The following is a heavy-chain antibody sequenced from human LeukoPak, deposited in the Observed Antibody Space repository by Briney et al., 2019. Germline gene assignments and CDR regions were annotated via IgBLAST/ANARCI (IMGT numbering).Heavy chain of an antibody. CDR1: GGSVSSGTYQ. J-gene: IGHJ4*02. CDR3: ARSLGYCSSTGCYGLAY. D-gene: IGHD2-2*03. CDR2: ISYSGGT. V-gene: IGHV4-61*01. Sequence: SETLSLTCAVSGGSVSSGTYQWSWVRQPPGKGPEWIGYISYSGGTNYNPSLKSRITISIDTSKNQLSLKLSSVTAADTAVYYCARSLGYCSSTGCYGLAYWGQGTLVTVSS.